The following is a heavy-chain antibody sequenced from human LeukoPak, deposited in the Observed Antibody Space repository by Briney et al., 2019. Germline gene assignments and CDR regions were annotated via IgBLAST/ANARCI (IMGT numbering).Heavy chain of an antibody. Sequence: GGSLRLSCAASGFTFSSYSMNWVRQAPGKGLEWVSSISSSSSYIYYADSVKGRFTISRDNAKNSLYLQMNSLRAEDTAVHYCARTGSYHVYYYYYGMDVWGQGTTVTVSS. D-gene: IGHD1-26*01. J-gene: IGHJ6*02. CDR2: ISSSSSYI. V-gene: IGHV3-21*01. CDR1: GFTFSSYS. CDR3: ARTGSYHVYYYYYGMDV.